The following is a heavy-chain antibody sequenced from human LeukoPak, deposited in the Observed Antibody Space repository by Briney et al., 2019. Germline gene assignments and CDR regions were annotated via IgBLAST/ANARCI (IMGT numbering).Heavy chain of an antibody. CDR2: IYSGGST. D-gene: IGHD5-18*01. V-gene: IGHV3-53*01. CDR1: GFTVSSNY. J-gene: IGHJ4*02. CDR3: ARSDTAMVTVFAY. Sequence: PGGSLRLSCAASGFTVSSNYMSWVRQAPGKGLEWVSVIYSGGSTYYADSVKGRFTISRDNSKNTLYLQMNSLRAEDTAVYYCARSDTAMVTVFAYWGQGTLVTVSS.